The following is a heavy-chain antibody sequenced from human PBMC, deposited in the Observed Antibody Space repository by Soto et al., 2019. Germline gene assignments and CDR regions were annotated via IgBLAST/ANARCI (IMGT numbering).Heavy chain of an antibody. CDR3: ARDKIYGSGNYLFDY. D-gene: IGHD3-10*01. J-gene: IGHJ4*02. CDR2: INPNSGGT. Sequence: ASVKVSCKASGYTFTGYYMHWVRQAPGQGLEWMGWINPNSGGTNYAQKFQGWVTMTRDTSISTAYMELSRLRSDDKAVYYCARDKIYGSGNYLFDYWGQRTLVPVSS. V-gene: IGHV1-2*04. CDR1: GYTFTGYY.